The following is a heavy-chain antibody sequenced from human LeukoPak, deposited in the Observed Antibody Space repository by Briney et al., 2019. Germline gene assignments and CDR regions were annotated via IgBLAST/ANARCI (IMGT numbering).Heavy chain of an antibody. V-gene: IGHV1-2*02. Sequence: ASVKVSCKASGYTFTSYYMHWVRPAPGQGLEWMGWINPNSGGTNYAQKFQGRVTMTRDTSISTAYMELSRLRSDDTAVYYCARGITMIVVAPGGYWGQGTLVTVSS. CDR1: GYTFTSYY. CDR3: ARGITMIVVAPGGY. J-gene: IGHJ4*02. D-gene: IGHD3-22*01. CDR2: INPNSGGT.